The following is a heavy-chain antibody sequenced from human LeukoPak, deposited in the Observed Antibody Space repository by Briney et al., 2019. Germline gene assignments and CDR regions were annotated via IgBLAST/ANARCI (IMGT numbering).Heavy chain of an antibody. J-gene: IGHJ4*02. D-gene: IGHD2-2*01. Sequence: MTSETLSLTCTVSGGSISSGDYYWSWIRQPPGKGLEWIGYIYYSGSTYYNPSLKSRVTISVDTSKNQFSLKLSSVTAADTAVYYCAREDCSSTSCTGDYWGQGTLVTVSS. CDR2: IYYSGST. V-gene: IGHV4-30-4*08. CDR3: AREDCSSTSCTGDY. CDR1: GGSISSGDYY.